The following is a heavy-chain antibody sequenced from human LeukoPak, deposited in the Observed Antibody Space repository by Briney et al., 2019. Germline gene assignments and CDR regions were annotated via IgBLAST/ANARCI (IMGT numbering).Heavy chain of an antibody. J-gene: IGHJ4*02. D-gene: IGHD3-22*01. CDR2: ITHSGST. CDR1: GGSFSGYY. Sequence: SETLSLTCAVYGGSFSGYYWSWIRQPPGKGLEWIGEITHSGSTNYNPSLKSRVTISVDTSKNQFSLKLSSVTAADTAVYYCARGDYYYDSSGEFDYWGQGTLVTVSS. CDR3: ARGDYYYDSSGEFDY. V-gene: IGHV4-34*01.